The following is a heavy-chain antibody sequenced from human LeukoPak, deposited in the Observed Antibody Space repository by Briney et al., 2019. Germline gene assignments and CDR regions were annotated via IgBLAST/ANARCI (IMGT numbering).Heavy chain of an antibody. Sequence: SEPVSLICTLSGGLMRIRSYYWGSIRKPPAKGLEWIGSYYYSRSLHYNPSLKSRVTISLDTSKNQSSLKLSSVFAAGTAVYYCARGSEYSGTPGAFDIWGQGTMVTVSS. CDR1: GGLMRIRSYY. CDR3: ARGSEYSGTPGAFDI. J-gene: IGHJ3*02. V-gene: IGHV4-39*01. D-gene: IGHD1-26*01. CDR2: YYYSRSL.